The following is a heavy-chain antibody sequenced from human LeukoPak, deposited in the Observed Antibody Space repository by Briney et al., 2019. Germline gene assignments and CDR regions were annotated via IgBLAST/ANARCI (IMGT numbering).Heavy chain of an antibody. CDR3: AWSGDTYYYGSGSYRATMDV. Sequence: ASVKVSCKASGYTFTGYYMHWVRQAPGQGLEWMGWINPNSGGTNYAQKFQGRVTMTRDTSISTAYMELSRLRSDDTAVYYCAWSGDTYYYGSGSYRATMDVWGKGTTVTVSS. CDR1: GYTFTGYY. D-gene: IGHD3-10*01. CDR2: INPNSGGT. J-gene: IGHJ6*03. V-gene: IGHV1-2*02.